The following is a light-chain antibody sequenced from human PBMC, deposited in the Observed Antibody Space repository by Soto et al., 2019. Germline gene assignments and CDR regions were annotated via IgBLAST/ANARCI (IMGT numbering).Light chain of an antibody. J-gene: IGKJ1*01. CDR1: QSLLYSSNNKNY. Sequence: DSVMTQSPDSLAVSLGERATINCRSSQSLLYSSNNKNYLAWYQQKPGQSPKLLFYWASTRESGVPDRFSASGSGTDFTLTISSLQAEDVAVYYCQQYYSTPRWTFGQGTKVEIK. CDR2: WAS. CDR3: QQYYSTPRWT. V-gene: IGKV4-1*01.